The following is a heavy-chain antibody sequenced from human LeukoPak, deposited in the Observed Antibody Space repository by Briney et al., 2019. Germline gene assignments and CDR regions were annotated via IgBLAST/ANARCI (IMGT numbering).Heavy chain of an antibody. Sequence: GGSLGPSCPAPGFTLSSYAMHWARKAPGKGLDLFSVIVVIGGSTYYADSVKGRFTISRDNSKNTLYLQMSSLRAEDTAVYYCVKDLGYCSSTSCYAANYFDYWGQGTLVTVSS. CDR2: IVVIGGST. V-gene: IGHV3-64D*06. D-gene: IGHD2-2*01. CDR1: GFTLSSYA. J-gene: IGHJ4*02. CDR3: VKDLGYCSSTSCYAANYFDY.